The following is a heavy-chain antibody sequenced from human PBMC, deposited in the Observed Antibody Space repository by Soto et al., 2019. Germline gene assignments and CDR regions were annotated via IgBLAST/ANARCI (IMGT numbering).Heavy chain of an antibody. Sequence: EVQLVESGGGLVKPGGSLRLSCAASGFTFSSYSMNWVRQAPGKGLEWVSSISSSSSYIYYADSVKGRFTISRDNAKNSLYLQMNSLRAEDTAVYYCVRWWGEWQQLDPGDYWGQGTLVTVSS. CDR1: GFTFSSYS. D-gene: IGHD6-13*01. V-gene: IGHV3-21*01. CDR3: VRWWGEWQQLDPGDY. J-gene: IGHJ4*02. CDR2: ISSSSSYI.